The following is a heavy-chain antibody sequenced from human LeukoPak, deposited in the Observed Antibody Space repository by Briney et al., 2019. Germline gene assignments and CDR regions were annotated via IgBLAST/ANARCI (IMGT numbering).Heavy chain of an antibody. D-gene: IGHD2-2*01. CDR3: ARGHGVPAALEYFQD. CDR1: NDSVNSANHY. Sequence: SETLSLTCTVSNDSVNSANHYWSWIRQPPGKGLEWIGYIYYSGNTNYNPSLKSRVTMSVDTSKNQFSLKLNSVTAADTAVYYCARGHGVPAALEYFQDWGQGTVVTVSS. V-gene: IGHV4-61*01. J-gene: IGHJ1*01. CDR2: IYYSGNT.